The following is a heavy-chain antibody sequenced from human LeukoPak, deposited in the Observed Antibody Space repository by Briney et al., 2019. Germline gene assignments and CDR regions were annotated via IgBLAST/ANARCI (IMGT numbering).Heavy chain of an antibody. CDR3: ARFLGRITISGVVPYGMDV. J-gene: IGHJ6*02. CDR2: IYSAGGT. D-gene: IGHD3-3*01. Sequence: GGSLRLSCAASEFTVSSNYMTWVRQAPGKGLEWVSLIYSAGGTYYTDSVKGRFTISRHSSKNTLYLQMNSLRGEDTAVYYCARFLGRITISGVVPYGMDVWGQGTTVTVSS. CDR1: EFTVSSNY. V-gene: IGHV3-53*04.